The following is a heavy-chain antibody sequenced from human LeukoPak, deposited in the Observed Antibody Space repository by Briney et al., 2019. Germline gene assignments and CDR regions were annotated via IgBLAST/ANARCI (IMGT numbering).Heavy chain of an antibody. CDR2: IYYSGST. V-gene: IGHV4-59*01. J-gene: IGHJ5*02. Sequence: PSETLSPTCTVSGGSISSYYWSWIRQPPGKGPEWIGYIYYSGSTNYKSSLKSRVTISVDTSKNQLSLKLSSVTAADTALYYCARDKGLGGSYYKPNWFDPWGQGTLVTVSS. D-gene: IGHD1-26*01. CDR1: GGSISSYY. CDR3: ARDKGLGGSYYKPNWFDP.